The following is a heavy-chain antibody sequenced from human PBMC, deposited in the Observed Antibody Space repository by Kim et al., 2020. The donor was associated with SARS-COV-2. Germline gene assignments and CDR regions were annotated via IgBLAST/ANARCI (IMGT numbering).Heavy chain of an antibody. V-gene: IGHV3-33*01. CDR3: ARVAAAGPYYDYYYMDV. CDR1: GFSFSSYG. CDR2: MWFDGSNK. J-gene: IGHJ6*03. Sequence: GGSLRLSCTASGFSFSSYGMHWVRQAPGKGLEWMAFMWFDGSNKNYSDSVKGRFAISIDNSKNTLYLQMNSLRAEDTAVYYCARVAAAGPYYDYYYMDV. D-gene: IGHD6-13*01.